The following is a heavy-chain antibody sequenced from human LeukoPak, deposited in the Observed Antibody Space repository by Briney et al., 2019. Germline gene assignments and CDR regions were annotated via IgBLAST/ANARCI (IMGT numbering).Heavy chain of an antibody. V-gene: IGHV4-59*01. CDR1: GGSISSYY. D-gene: IGHD5-18*01. CDR3: AKPADTAMVTVLYYFDY. Sequence: SETLSLTCTVSGGSISSYYWSWIRQPPGKGLEWIGYIYYSGSTNYNPSLKSRVTISVDTSKNQFSLKLSSVTAADTAVYYCAKPADTAMVTVLYYFDYWGQGTLVTVSS. CDR2: IYYSGST. J-gene: IGHJ4*02.